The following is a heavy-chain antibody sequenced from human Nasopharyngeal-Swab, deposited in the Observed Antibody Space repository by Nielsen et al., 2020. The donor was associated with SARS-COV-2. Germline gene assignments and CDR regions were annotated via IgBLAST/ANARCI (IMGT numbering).Heavy chain of an antibody. CDR3: ARLMGTSSSSPFDY. CDR2: INPSGDGT. V-gene: IGHV1-46*01. Sequence: ASVKVSCKASGYTFSRYYMHWVRQAPGQGLGWMGIINPSGDGTTYAQNFQGRVTMTRDTSTSTVYMELSSLRFDDTAVYYCARLMGTSSSSPFDYWGQGTLVTVSS. CDR1: GYTFSRYY. D-gene: IGHD6-6*01. J-gene: IGHJ4*02.